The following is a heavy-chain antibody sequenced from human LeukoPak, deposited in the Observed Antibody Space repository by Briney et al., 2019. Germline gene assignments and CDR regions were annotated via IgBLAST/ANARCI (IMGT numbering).Heavy chain of an antibody. J-gene: IGHJ4*02. CDR3: ARLEAHNNYAFDY. CDR1: GGSISSGDYY. D-gene: IGHD5-24*01. V-gene: IGHV4-30-4*08. CDR2: IYYSGST. Sequence: PSETLSLTCTVSGGSISSGDYYWSWIRQPPGKGLEWIGYIYYSGSTYYNPSLKSRVTISVDTSKNQFSLKLSSVTAADTAVYYCARLEAHNNYAFDYWGQGTLVTVSS.